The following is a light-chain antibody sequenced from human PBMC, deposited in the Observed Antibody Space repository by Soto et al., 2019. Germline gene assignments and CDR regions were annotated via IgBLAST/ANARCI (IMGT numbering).Light chain of an antibody. J-gene: IGLJ2*01. CDR3: NSYTSSNNLVV. CDR2: DVN. V-gene: IGLV2-14*01. Sequence: QSALTQPASVSGSPGQSITISCTGTSSDIGDYNYVSWYQQRPAKAPKLLIYDVNSRPSGVSHRFSGSKSGNTASLTISGRQAEDEDDYYCNSYTSSNNLVVFGGGTKLTVL. CDR1: SSDIGDYNY.